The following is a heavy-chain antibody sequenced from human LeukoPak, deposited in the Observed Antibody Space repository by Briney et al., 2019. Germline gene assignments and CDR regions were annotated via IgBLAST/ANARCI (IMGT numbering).Heavy chain of an antibody. V-gene: IGHV1-18*01. D-gene: IGHD3-10*01. CDR2: ISAYNGNT. J-gene: IGHJ4*02. CDR3: ARDYYGSGSYYMPFGY. CDR1: GGTFSSYA. Sequence: GASVKVSCKASGGTFSSYAISWVRQAPGQGLEWMGWISAYNGNTNYAQKLQGRVTMTTDTSTSTAYMELRSLRSDDTAVYYCARDYYGSGSYYMPFGYWGQGTLVTVSS.